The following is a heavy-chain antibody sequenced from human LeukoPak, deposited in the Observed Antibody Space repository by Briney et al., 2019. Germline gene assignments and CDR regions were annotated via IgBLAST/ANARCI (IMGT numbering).Heavy chain of an antibody. CDR1: GFTFSSYG. Sequence: GGSLRLSCAASGFTFSSYGMHWVRQAPGKGLEWVAVIWYDGSNKYYADSVKGRFTISTDNSKNTLYLQMNSLRAEDTAVYYCARDSSGPMWFDPWGQGTLVTVSS. CDR2: IWYDGSNK. CDR3: ARDSSGPMWFDP. J-gene: IGHJ5*02. D-gene: IGHD3-22*01. V-gene: IGHV3-33*01.